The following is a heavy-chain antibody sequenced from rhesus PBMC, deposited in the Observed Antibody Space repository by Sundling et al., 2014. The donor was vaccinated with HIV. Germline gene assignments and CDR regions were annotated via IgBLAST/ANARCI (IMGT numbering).Heavy chain of an antibody. CDR1: GFTFSSYY. J-gene: IGHJ6*01. Sequence: EVQLVESGGGLVQPGGSLRLSCTGSGFTFSSYYMYWVRQAPGKGLEWVSAINTGGGSTWYTDSVKGRFTISKENAKNTLYLQMDSLRAEDTAVYYCAKDSGYGSSHLYGLDSWGQGVVVTVSS. D-gene: IGHD4-29*01. CDR2: INTGGGST. V-gene: IGHV3-8*01. CDR3: AKDSGYGSSHLYGLDS.